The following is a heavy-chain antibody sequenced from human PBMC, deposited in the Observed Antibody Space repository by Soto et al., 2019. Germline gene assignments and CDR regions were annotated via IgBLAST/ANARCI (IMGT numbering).Heavy chain of an antibody. Sequence: QVQLQESGPGLVKPSGTLSLTCAVSGDSITNSNWWSWVRQAPGKGLEWIGEIYHSGATTYNPSLKSPATISVDPSNNPFSLKLTSVTAADTAVYFCARDLGTGTDYWGQGTLVTVAS. J-gene: IGHJ4*02. CDR3: ARDLGTGTDY. CDR2: IYHSGAT. D-gene: IGHD1-1*01. CDR1: GDSITNSNW. V-gene: IGHV4-4*02.